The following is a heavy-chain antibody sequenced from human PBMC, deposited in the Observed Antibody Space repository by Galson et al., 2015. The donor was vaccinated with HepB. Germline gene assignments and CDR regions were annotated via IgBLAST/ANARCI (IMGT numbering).Heavy chain of an antibody. J-gene: IGHJ4*02. V-gene: IGHV3-7*03. CDR1: GFIFNGYA. CDR2: IIQDGSVT. D-gene: IGHD3-16*01. CDR3: ARDGFSFGSHDY. Sequence: LRLSCAASGFIFNGYAMSWVRQAPGKGLEWVANIIQDGSVTNYVDSVKGRFTISRDNAQNSLFLQMSGLRAEDTALYYCARDGFSFGSHDYWGQGTLVTVHS.